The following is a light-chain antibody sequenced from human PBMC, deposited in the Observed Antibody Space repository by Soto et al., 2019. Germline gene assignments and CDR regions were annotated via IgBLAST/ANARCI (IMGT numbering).Light chain of an antibody. V-gene: IGKV3-11*01. Sequence: IVLTQSPATRSSFPGARVTLSCRASQYINTRLAWYQHRPGQATRLLIYQTSIRAAGITARFSASGSGTDFTLTISDVQPEDFALYYCHQRQSWPRTFGQGTKVDI. CDR2: QTS. CDR3: HQRQSWPRT. CDR1: QYINTR. J-gene: IGKJ1*01.